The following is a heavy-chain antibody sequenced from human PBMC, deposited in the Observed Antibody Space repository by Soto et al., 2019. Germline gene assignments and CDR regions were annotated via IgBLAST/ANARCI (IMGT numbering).Heavy chain of an antibody. V-gene: IGHV3-48*01. CDR1: GFTFSSYS. CDR3: ARGKYQLLFRFDYFDY. D-gene: IGHD2-2*01. CDR2: ISSSSSTI. J-gene: IGHJ4*02. Sequence: GGSLRLSCAASGFTFSSYSMNWVRQAPGKGLEWVSYISSSSSTIYYADSVKGRFTISRDNAKNSLYLQMNSLRAEDTAVYYCARGKYQLLFRFDYFDYWGQGTLVTVSS.